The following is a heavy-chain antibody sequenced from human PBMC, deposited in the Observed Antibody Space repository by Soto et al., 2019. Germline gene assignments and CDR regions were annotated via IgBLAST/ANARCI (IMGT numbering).Heavy chain of an antibody. CDR2: IIPIFGTA. CDR1: GGTFSSYA. Sequence: SVKVSCKASGGTFSSYAISWVRQAPGQGLEWMGGIIPIFGTANYAQKFQGRVTITADESTSTAYMELSSLRSEDTAVYYCARAQTSYYYDSSGYLSSASYWCQGTLVTVSS. V-gene: IGHV1-69*13. CDR3: ARAQTSYYYDSSGYLSSASY. J-gene: IGHJ4*02. D-gene: IGHD3-22*01.